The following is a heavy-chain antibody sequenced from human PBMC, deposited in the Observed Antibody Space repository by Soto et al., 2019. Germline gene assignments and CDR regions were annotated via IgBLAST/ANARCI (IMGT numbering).Heavy chain of an antibody. J-gene: IGHJ6*02. Sequence: PSETLSLTCAVSGGSISNNDWWTWVRQPPGKGLEWIGEIYHGGSTNYNPSLKSRVTMSVDKSKDQFSLGLTSVTAADTAVYYCARVWSGYPYSMEVWGQGTTVTVSS. D-gene: IGHD3-3*01. CDR1: GGSISNNDW. V-gene: IGHV4-4*02. CDR2: IYHGGST. CDR3: ARVWSGYPYSMEV.